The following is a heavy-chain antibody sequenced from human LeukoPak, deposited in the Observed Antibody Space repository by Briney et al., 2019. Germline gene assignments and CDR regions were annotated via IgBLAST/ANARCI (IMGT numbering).Heavy chain of an antibody. Sequence: PGGSLRLSCAASGITFSDHYMSWIRQAPGKGLEWVSGISWNSGSIGYADSVKGRFTISRDNAKNSLYLQMNSLRAEDTALYYCAKDQGYDILTGYSPDYWGQGTLVTVSS. J-gene: IGHJ4*02. V-gene: IGHV3-9*01. D-gene: IGHD3-9*01. CDR2: ISWNSGSI. CDR3: AKDQGYDILTGYSPDY. CDR1: GITFSDHY.